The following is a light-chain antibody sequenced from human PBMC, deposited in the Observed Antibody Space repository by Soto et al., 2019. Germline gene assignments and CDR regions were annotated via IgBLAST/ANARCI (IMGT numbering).Light chain of an antibody. CDR3: AAWYDSLNGPV. J-gene: IGLJ3*02. Sequence: QSVLTQPPSASGTPGQRVTISCSGSSANIGSNTVNWYQQLPGTAPKLLIYSNNQWPSGVPDRFSGSKSGTSASLAISGLQSEDEADYYCAAWYDSLNGPVFGGGTKLTVL. V-gene: IGLV1-44*01. CDR2: SNN. CDR1: SANIGSNT.